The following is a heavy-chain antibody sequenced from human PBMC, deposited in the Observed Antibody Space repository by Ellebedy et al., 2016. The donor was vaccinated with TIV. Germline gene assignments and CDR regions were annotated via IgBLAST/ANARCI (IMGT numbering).Heavy chain of an antibody. CDR1: GCTFSSYA. V-gene: IGHV1-2*02. J-gene: IGHJ6*02. CDR2: INPNSGGT. D-gene: IGHD3-10*01. CDR3: ARDGTGSGSYWDYYYYGMDV. Sequence: AASVNVSCKASGCTFSSYAISRVRQAPGQGLEWMGWINPNSGGTNYAQKFQGRVTMTRDTSISTAYMELSRLRSDDTAVYYCARDGTGSGSYWDYYYYGMDVWGQGTTVTVSS.